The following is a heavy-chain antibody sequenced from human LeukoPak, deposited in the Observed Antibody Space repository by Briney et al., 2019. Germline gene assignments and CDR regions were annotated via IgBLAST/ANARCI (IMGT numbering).Heavy chain of an antibody. D-gene: IGHD3-10*01. Sequence: PGGSLRLSCAVYGGSFSGYYWSWIRQPPGKGLEWIGEINHSGSTNYNPSLKSRVTISVDTSKNQFSLKLSSVTAADTAVYYCAREGWSYGSGPPLDYWGQGTLVTVSS. CDR2: INHSGST. CDR3: AREGWSYGSGPPLDY. V-gene: IGHV4-34*01. CDR1: GGSFSGYY. J-gene: IGHJ4*02.